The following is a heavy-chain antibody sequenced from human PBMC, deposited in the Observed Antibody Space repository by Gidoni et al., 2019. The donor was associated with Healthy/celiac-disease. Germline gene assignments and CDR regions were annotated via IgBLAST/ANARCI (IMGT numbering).Heavy chain of an antibody. V-gene: IGHV3-7*04. CDR1: GFTFSSYW. CDR3: ARVKSYYDSSGYDY. J-gene: IGHJ4*02. CDR2: IKQDGSEK. D-gene: IGHD3-22*01. Sequence: EVQPVESGGGLVQPGGSLRLSCAASGFTFSSYWMSWVRQAPGKGLEWVANIKQDGSEKYYVDSVKGRFTISRDNAKNSLYLQMNSLRAEDTAVYYCARVKSYYDSSGYDYWGQGTLVTVSS.